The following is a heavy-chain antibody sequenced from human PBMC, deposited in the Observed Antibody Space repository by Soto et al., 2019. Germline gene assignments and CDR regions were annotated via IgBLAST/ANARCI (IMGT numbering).Heavy chain of an antibody. J-gene: IGHJ4*02. CDR2: IFHSGTT. Sequence: PSETLSLTCSVSGDSISSADYFWTWIRQSPGKGLEWMGYIFHSGTTYYNPSLKGRLLISIENSKTQFSLRLPSVTAADSAVYFCAREPDRPTAGNDFWGPGTLVTVSS. CDR1: GDSISSADYF. D-gene: IGHD4-17*01. CDR3: AREPDRPTAGNDF. V-gene: IGHV4-30-4*01.